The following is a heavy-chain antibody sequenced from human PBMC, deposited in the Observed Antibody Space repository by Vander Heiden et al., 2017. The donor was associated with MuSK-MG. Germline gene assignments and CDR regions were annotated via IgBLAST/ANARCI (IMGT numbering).Heavy chain of an antibody. CDR2: IYHSGST. J-gene: IGHJ4*02. Sequence: QVQLQESGPGLVKPSETLSLTCAVSGYSISSGYYWGWIRQPPGKGLEWIGSIYHSGSTYYNPSLKSRVTISVDTSKNQFSLKLSSVTAADTAVYYCAGFYGDYAGWGQGTLVTVSS. CDR3: AGFYGDYAG. D-gene: IGHD4-17*01. CDR1: GYSISSGYY. V-gene: IGHV4-38-2*01.